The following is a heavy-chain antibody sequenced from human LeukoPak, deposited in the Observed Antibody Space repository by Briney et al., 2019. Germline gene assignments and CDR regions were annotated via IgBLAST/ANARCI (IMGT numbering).Heavy chain of an antibody. V-gene: IGHV3-7*05. CDR3: AKFPYGDYVHY. J-gene: IGHJ4*02. CDR1: GFTFSNFW. CDR2: IKGDVSEK. D-gene: IGHD4-17*01. Sequence: GVSLRLSCAASGFTFSNFWMSWVRQAPGKGLEWVANIKGDVSEKYHVDSVKGRFTISRDNAKHSLYLQMNSLRAEDTAVYYCAKFPYGDYVHYWGQGTLVTVS.